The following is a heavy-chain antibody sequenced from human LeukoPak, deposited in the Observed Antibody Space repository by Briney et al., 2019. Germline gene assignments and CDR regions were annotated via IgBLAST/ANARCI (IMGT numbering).Heavy chain of an antibody. D-gene: IGHD3-16*01. V-gene: IGHV6-1*01. J-gene: IGHJ4*02. CDR1: GDSVSTNNVA. CDR2: TYYRSKWYN. CDR3: AREDLGAAYFDF. Sequence: SQTLSLTCAISGDSVSTNNVAWNWIRQSPSRGLEWLGRTYYRSKWYNDYAVSVKSRITVNPDTSKNQFSLQLNSVTPDDTAIYYCAREDLGAAYFDFWGQGTLVT.